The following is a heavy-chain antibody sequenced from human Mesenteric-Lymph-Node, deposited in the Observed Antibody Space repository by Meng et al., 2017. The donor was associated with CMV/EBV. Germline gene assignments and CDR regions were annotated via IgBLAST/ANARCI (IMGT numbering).Heavy chain of an antibody. Sequence: ASVKVSCKASGYTFTTYDINWVRQATGQGLEWMGWMNPNSGNTGYAQKFQGRVTITRNTSISTAYMELSSLRTEDTAVYYCARRYYGSGSTLAYWGQGTLVTVSS. CDR1: GYTFTTYD. J-gene: IGHJ4*02. D-gene: IGHD3-10*01. CDR3: ARRYYGSGSTLAY. CDR2: MNPNSGNT. V-gene: IGHV1-8*03.